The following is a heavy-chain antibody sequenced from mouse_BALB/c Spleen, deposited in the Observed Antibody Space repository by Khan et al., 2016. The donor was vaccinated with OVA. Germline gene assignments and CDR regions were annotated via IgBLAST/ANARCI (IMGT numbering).Heavy chain of an antibody. Sequence: QVQLKQSGAELAKPGDSVKLSCKASGYTFINYWILWVKQRLGQGLEWIGYFNPSTGYTEYNQNFKDKATLTADKSSSTPYMQLNSLTSEDSAVYYCARRGLRWDFDYWGQGTTLTVSS. CDR1: GYTFINYW. J-gene: IGHJ2*01. V-gene: IGHV1-7*01. D-gene: IGHD1-1*01. CDR2: FNPSTGYT. CDR3: ARRGLRWDFDY.